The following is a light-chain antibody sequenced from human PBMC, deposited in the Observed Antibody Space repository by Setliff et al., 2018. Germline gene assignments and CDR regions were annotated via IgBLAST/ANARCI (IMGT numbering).Light chain of an antibody. CDR2: GNS. CDR1: SSNIGAGYD. V-gene: IGLV1-40*01. CDR3: QSYDSNLSGFWV. J-gene: IGLJ3*02. Sequence: QSVLTQPPSVSGAPGQRVTISCTGSSSNIGAGYDVHWYQQLPGTAPKLLIYGNSNRPSGVPDRFSGSKSGTSASLAITGLQAEDEADYYCQSYDSNLSGFWVFGGGTKGTVL.